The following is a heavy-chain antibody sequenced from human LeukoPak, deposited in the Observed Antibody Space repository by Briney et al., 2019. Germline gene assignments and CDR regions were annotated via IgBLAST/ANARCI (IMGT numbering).Heavy chain of an antibody. CDR3: ARPRWHSSGYTRSYGLDV. CDR1: TFIFSTYE. V-gene: IGHV3-48*03. J-gene: IGHJ6*02. CDR2: IITSGSNI. Sequence: GGSLRLSCAASTFIFSTYEMNWVSQAPGKGLEWVSYIITSGSNIYYADSVKGRFTISRDNTKKSLYLNMNSLSAEDTAVYYCARPRWHSSGYTRSYGLDVWGQGTTVTVSS. D-gene: IGHD3-22*01.